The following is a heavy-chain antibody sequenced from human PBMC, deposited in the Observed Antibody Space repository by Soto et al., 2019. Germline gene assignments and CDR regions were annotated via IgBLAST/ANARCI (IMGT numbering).Heavy chain of an antibody. D-gene: IGHD3-3*01. CDR3: ARDVKYYDFWSGYYTHPCMDV. J-gene: IGHJ6*02. CDR1: GGSFSGYY. V-gene: IGHV4-34*01. Sequence: PSETLSLTCAVYGGSFSGYYWSWIRQPPGKGLEWIGEINHSGSTNYNPSLKSRITINPDTSKNQFSLQLNSVTPEDTAVYYCARDVKYYDFWSGYYTHPCMDVWGQGTTVTVSS. CDR2: INHSGST.